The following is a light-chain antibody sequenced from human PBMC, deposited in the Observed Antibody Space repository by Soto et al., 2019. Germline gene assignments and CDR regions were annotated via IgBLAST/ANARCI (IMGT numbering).Light chain of an antibody. J-gene: IGKJ5*01. CDR3: QQYGSSPGIT. V-gene: IGKV3-20*01. CDR2: GAS. CDR1: QSVSSSY. Sequence: VLTQSPATLSLSLGERATLSCRASQSVSSSYLAWYQQKPGQAPRLLIYGASSGATGIPDRFSGSGSGTDFTLTISRLEPEDFAVYYCQQYGSSPGITFGQGTRLEIK.